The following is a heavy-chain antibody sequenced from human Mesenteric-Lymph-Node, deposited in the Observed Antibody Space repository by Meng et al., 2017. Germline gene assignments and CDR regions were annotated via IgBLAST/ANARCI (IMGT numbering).Heavy chain of an antibody. D-gene: IGHD3-10*01. V-gene: IGHV4-34*01. Sequence: ERQLWGSGLLQPSESLSHTCAVYCGSVSGYYWSWIRQPPGKGLEWIGEINHSGSTNYNPSLKSRVTISVDTSKNQFSLKLSSVTAADTAVYYCARDDDLSGNNLDYWGQGTLVTVSS. J-gene: IGHJ4*02. CDR2: INHSGST. CDR1: CGSVSGYY. CDR3: ARDDDLSGNNLDY.